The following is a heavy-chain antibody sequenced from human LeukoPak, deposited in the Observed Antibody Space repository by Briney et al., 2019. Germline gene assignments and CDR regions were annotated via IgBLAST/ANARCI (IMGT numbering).Heavy chain of an antibody. CDR1: GYTFTSYD. V-gene: IGHV1-8*01. J-gene: IGHJ4*02. D-gene: IGHD2-21*01. CDR3: ARGPGEQSYFDY. Sequence: ASVKVSCKASGYTFTSYDIYWLRQAPGQGPEWMGWMSPNSGNTGSAQRFQGRVTMTRDTSMSSAYMELSNLRPEDTAVYYCARGPGEQSYFDYWGQGTLVTVSS. CDR2: MSPNSGNT.